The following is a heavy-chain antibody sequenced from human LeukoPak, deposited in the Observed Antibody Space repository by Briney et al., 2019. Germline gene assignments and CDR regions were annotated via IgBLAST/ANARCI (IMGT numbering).Heavy chain of an antibody. J-gene: IGHJ4*02. Sequence: KPSETLSLTCAVSGGSISSSNWWSWVRQPPGKGLEWIGEIYHSGSTNYNPSLKSRVTISVDKSKNQFSLKLSSVTAEDAAVYYCAKDGYSSIPGFHFEYWGQGTPVTVSS. CDR3: AKDGYSSIPGFHFEY. CDR1: GGSISSSNW. V-gene: IGHV4-4*02. D-gene: IGHD6-13*01. CDR2: IYHSGST.